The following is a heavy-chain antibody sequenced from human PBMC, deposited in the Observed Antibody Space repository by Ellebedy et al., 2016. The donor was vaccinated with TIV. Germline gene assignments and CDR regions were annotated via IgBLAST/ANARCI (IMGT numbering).Heavy chain of an antibody. CDR2: ISPNGGST. J-gene: IGHJ4*02. CDR3: ARARGAADVPSYFDY. V-gene: IGHV3-64*01. D-gene: IGHD6-13*01. Sequence: GGSLRLSCAASGFTFSTFTMDWVRQAPGKGLEYVSAISPNGGSTFYANSVKGRFTISRDNSKNTLYLQMGSLRVEGMAVYYCARARGAADVPSYFDYWGQGILVTVSS. CDR1: GFTFSTFT.